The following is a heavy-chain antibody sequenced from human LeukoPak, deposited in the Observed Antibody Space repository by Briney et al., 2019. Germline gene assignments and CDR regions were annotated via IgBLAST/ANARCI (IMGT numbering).Heavy chain of an antibody. V-gene: IGHV3-23*01. D-gene: IGHD3-16*02. CDR3: AKLSRIGNVDY. CDR2: VTKSGGGT. Sequence: PGGSLRLSCTASGFTFSSYAMSWVRQAPGKGLEWVSGVTKSGGGTEPADSVKGRVSISIDNSKNTLYLQMNSLRAEDVALYYCAKLSRIGNVDYWGQGTLVTVSS. CDR1: GFTFSSYA. J-gene: IGHJ4*02.